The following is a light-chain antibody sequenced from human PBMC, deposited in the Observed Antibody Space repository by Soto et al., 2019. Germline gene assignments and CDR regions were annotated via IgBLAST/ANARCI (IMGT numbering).Light chain of an antibody. Sequence: QSALTQPASVSGSPGQSIAISCTGASSDVGDFDYVSWYQQHPGKAPKLMIYDVSNRPSGVSDRFSGSKSGNTASLTISGLQAEDDADYYCSSSTSDSLYVFGTGTKLTVL. CDR1: SSDVGDFDY. V-gene: IGLV2-14*03. CDR2: DVS. J-gene: IGLJ1*01. CDR3: SSSTSDSLYV.